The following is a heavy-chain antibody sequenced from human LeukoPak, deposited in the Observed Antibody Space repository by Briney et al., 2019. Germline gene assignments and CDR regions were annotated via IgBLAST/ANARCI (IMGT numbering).Heavy chain of an antibody. V-gene: IGHV4-39*01. CDR1: GGAICSISNY. J-gene: IGHJ4*02. Sequence: PSETLSLTCTVSGGAICSISNYWAWIRQPPGRGLEGIGSISYVGSTYYSPSLESRVTISVDTSKNQFSLKLSSVTAADTAVYYCARQALWCFDHWGQGTLVTVSS. CDR3: ARQALWCFDH. CDR2: ISYVGST. D-gene: IGHD2-21*01.